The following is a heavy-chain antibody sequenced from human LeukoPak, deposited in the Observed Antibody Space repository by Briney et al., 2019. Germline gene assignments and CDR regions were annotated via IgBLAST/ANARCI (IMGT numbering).Heavy chain of an antibody. CDR2: IYYSGST. CDR3: ARGAADTAMVYFDY. J-gene: IGHJ4*02. D-gene: IGHD5-18*01. V-gene: IGHV4-59*01. CDR1: GGSISSYY. Sequence: ETLSLTCTVSGGSISSYYWSWIRQPPGKGLEWIGYIYYSGSTNYNPSLKSRVTISVDTSKNQFSLKLSSVTAADTAVYYCARGAADTAMVYFDYWGQGTLVTVSS.